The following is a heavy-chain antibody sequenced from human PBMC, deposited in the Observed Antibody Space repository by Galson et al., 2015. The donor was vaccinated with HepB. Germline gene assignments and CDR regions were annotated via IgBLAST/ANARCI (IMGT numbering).Heavy chain of an antibody. CDR1: GLTVSSNY. V-gene: IGHV3-53*01. CDR2: IYSGGST. CDR3: ASGIAVAGTGGVFDI. D-gene: IGHD6-19*01. J-gene: IGHJ3*02. Sequence: SLRLSCAASGLTVSSNYMSWVRQASGKGLEWVSIIYSGGSTLYADSVKARFTISRDKSKNTLYLQMNSLRAEDTAVYYCASGIAVAGTGGVFDIWGQGTMVTISS.